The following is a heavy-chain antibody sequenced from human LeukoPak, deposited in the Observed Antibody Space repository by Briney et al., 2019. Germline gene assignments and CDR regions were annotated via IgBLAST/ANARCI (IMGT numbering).Heavy chain of an antibody. CDR1: GDSIRSYY. Sequence: SETLSLTCTVSGDSIRSYYWNWLRRPPGKGLEWIGYIYYTGSTSYNPSLKSRVTISLDTSKSQFSLRLTSVTAADTAVYYCASHGSSGHDPLTWGQGTLVTVSS. V-gene: IGHV4-59*08. CDR3: ASHGSSGHDPLT. CDR2: IYYTGST. D-gene: IGHD5-12*01. J-gene: IGHJ4*01.